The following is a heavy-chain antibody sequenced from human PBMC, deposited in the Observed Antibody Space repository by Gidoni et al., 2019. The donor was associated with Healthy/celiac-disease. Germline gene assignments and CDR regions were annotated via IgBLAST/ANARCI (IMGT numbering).Heavy chain of an antibody. CDR2: IIPILGIA. V-gene: IGHV1-69*04. J-gene: IGHJ3*02. CDR1: GGTFSSYA. CDR3: ARDSTVTNAFQLCAFDI. D-gene: IGHD4-17*01. Sequence: QVQLVQSGAEVKKPGSSVKVSCKASGGTFSSYAISWVGQAPGQGLEWMGRIIPILGIANHAQKFQGRVTITADKSTSTAYMELSSLRSEDTAVYYCARDSTVTNAFQLCAFDIWGQGTMVTVSS.